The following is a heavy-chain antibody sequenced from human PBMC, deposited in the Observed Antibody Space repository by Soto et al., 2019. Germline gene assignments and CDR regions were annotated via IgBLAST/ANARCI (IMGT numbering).Heavy chain of an antibody. V-gene: IGHV4-39*02. J-gene: IGHJ4*02. CDR2: IYYSGST. CDR3: ARDNYGDALGVY. D-gene: IGHD4-17*01. CDR1: GGSISSSSYY. Sequence: SETLSLTCTVSGGSISSSSYYWGWIRQPPGKGLEWIGSIYYSGSTYYNPSLKSRVTISVDTSKNQFSLKLSSVTAADTAVYYCARDNYGDALGVYWGQGTLVAVSS.